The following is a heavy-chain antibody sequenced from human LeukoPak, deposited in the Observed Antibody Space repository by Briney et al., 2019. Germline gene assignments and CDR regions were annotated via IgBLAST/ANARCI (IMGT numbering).Heavy chain of an antibody. CDR1: GYSISSGYY. V-gene: IGHV4-38-2*01. CDR3: ARSNHDYGDLFWNWYFDL. CDR2: IYHSGST. D-gene: IGHD4-17*01. Sequence: PSETLSLTCAVSGYSISSGYYWGWIRQPPGKGLEWIGSIYHSGSTHYNPSLKSRVTISVDTSENQFSLKLSSVTAADTAVYYCARSNHDYGDLFWNWYFDLWGRGTLVTVSS. J-gene: IGHJ2*01.